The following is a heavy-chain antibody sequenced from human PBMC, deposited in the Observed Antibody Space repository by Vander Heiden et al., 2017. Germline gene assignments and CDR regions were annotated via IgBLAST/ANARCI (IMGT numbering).Heavy chain of an antibody. CDR2: ISRSGGST. J-gene: IGHJ6*02. Sequence: EVVLLESGGGLVQPGGSLRLSCAASGFRFSNNDMTWVRQAPGKGLEWVSSISRSGGSTHYAESVKGRFTVSKDNSKNTLYLQMNSLRAEDTAVYYCAKDLVPDFRENGGYYFGIDVWGQGTTATVSS. D-gene: IGHD3-10*01. CDR1: GFRFSNND. V-gene: IGHV3-23*01. CDR3: AKDLVPDFRENGGYYFGIDV.